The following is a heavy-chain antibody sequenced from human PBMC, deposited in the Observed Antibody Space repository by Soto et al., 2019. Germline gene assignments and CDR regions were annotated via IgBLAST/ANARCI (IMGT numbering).Heavy chain of an antibody. D-gene: IGHD6-13*01. Sequence: GGSLRLSCAASGFTFSSYAMHWVRQAPGKGLEWVAVISYDGSNKYYADSVKGRFTISRDNSKNTLYLQMNSLRAEDTAVYYCAILTGYSSSWYSWRGTYFDYWGQGTLVTVSS. CDR3: AILTGYSSSWYSWRGTYFDY. CDR2: ISYDGSNK. V-gene: IGHV3-30-3*01. J-gene: IGHJ4*02. CDR1: GFTFSSYA.